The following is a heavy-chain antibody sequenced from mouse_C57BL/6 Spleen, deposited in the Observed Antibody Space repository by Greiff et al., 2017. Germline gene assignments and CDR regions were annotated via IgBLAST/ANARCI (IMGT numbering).Heavy chain of an antibody. V-gene: IGHV1-55*01. CDR2: IYPGSGST. CDR1: GYTFTSYW. CDR3: AREGYYGSRPAMDY. Sequence: QVQLQQPGAELVKPGSSVKMSCKASGYTFTSYWITWVKQRPGQGLEWIGDIYPGSGSTNYNENFKSKATLTVDTSSSTAYMQLSSLASEDSAVYNCAREGYYGSRPAMDYWGQGTSVTVSS. D-gene: IGHD1-1*01. J-gene: IGHJ4*01.